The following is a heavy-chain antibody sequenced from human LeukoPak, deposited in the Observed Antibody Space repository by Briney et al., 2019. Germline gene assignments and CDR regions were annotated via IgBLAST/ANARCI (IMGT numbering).Heavy chain of an antibody. CDR2: INPNSGGT. D-gene: IGHD3-22*01. CDR3: AAPMYDSHAFDI. J-gene: IGHJ3*02. CDR1: GYTFTGYY. V-gene: IGHV1-2*06. Sequence: ASVTVSCTASGYTFTGYYMHWVRQAPGQGLEWMGRINPNSGGTNYAQKFQERVTITRDMSTSTAYMELSSLRSEDTAVYYCAAPMYDSHAFDIWGQGTMVTVSS.